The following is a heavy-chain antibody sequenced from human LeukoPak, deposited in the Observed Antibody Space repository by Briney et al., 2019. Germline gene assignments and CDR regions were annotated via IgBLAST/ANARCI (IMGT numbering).Heavy chain of an antibody. CDR2: INHNGST. CDR1: GFTFSSYW. CDR3: ARAPGLDPPSLEYYFDY. Sequence: PGGSLRLSCAASGFTFSSYWMSWVRQAPGKGLEWIGEINHNGSTNYNTSLKSRVTISVGTSKNQFSLKLGSVTAADTAVYYCARAPGLDPPSLEYYFDYWGQGTLVTVSS. J-gene: IGHJ4*02. V-gene: IGHV4-34*01.